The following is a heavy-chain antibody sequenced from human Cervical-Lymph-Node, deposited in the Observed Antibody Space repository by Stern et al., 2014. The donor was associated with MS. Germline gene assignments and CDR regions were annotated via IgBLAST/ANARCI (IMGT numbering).Heavy chain of an antibody. J-gene: IGHJ4*02. CDR2: ISWKSGSI. V-gene: IGHV3-9*01. CDR1: GFTFDGYA. D-gene: IGHD3-22*01. Sequence: VQLVESGGGFVQPGRSLRLSCAASGFTFDGYAMHWVRQVQGKGLEWVSGISWKSGSIGYADSVKGRFTISRDNAKNSLYLQMNSLRAEDTALYYCAKEGEIYSSGYYGYYFDDWGQGTLVTVSS. CDR3: AKEGEIYSSGYYGYYFDD.